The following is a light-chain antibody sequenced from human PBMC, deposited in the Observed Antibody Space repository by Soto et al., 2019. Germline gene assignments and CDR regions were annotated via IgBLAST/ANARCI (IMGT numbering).Light chain of an antibody. CDR1: SSNIGAGYD. CDR3: QSYDSSLSGSV. CDR2: GNS. V-gene: IGLV1-40*01. J-gene: IGLJ1*01. Sequence: QAVVTQPPSVSGAPGQRVTISCTGSSSNIGAGYDVHWYQQLPGTAPKLLIYGNSNRSSGVPDRFSGSKSGTSASLAITGLQAEDEADYYCQSYDSSLSGSVLGTGTKLTVL.